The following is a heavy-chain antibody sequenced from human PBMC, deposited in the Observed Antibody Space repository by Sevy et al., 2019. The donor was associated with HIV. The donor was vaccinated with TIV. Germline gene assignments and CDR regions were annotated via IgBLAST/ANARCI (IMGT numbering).Heavy chain of an antibody. Sequence: GGSLRLSCTSSGFTFGDYAMSWFRQAPGKGLEWVAFIRRNSHEPYGGTTEYAASVKGRFTISRDDSKSIAYLQMNSLKTEDTDVYYCTRPLATADTPEYFFDYWGQGILVTVSS. CDR1: GFTFGDYA. J-gene: IGHJ4*02. D-gene: IGHD5-12*01. CDR2: IRRNSHEPYGGTT. CDR3: TRPLATADTPEYFFDY. V-gene: IGHV3-49*03.